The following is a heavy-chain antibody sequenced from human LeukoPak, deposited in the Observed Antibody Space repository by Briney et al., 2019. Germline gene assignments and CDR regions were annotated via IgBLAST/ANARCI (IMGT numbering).Heavy chain of an antibody. CDR3: ARTDTYYYDSSGYPQRGYYFDY. V-gene: IGHV4-59*01. J-gene: IGHJ4*02. CDR1: GGSISSYY. D-gene: IGHD3-22*01. Sequence: SETLSLTCTVSGGSISSYYWSWIRQPPGKGLEWIGYIYYSGSTNYNPSLKSRVTISVDTSKNQFFLKLSSVTAADTAVYYCARTDTYYYDSSGYPQRGYYFDYWGQGTLVTVSS. CDR2: IYYSGST.